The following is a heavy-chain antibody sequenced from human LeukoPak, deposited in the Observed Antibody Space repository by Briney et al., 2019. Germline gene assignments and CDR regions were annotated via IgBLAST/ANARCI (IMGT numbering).Heavy chain of an antibody. CDR2: INPSGSTI. CDR1: GFTFSTYA. D-gene: IGHD3-22*01. Sequence: GGSLRLSCAASGFTFSTYAMNWVRQAPGRGLEWVSSINPSGSTIFYADSVKGRFTISRDNAKNSLYLQMNSLRAEDTAVYYCAKGGYYFDYWGQGTLVTVSS. V-gene: IGHV3-21*04. J-gene: IGHJ4*02. CDR3: AKGGYYFDY.